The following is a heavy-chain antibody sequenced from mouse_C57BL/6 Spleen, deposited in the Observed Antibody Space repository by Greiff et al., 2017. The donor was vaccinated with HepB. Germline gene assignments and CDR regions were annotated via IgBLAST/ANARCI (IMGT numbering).Heavy chain of an antibody. CDR2: ISYDGSN. Sequence: EVKLMESGPGLVKPSQSLSLTCSVTGYSITSGYYWNWLRQFPGNKLEWMGYISYDGSNNYNPSLKNRIPITRDPSKNQLFLKLNSVTTEDTATYYCARDHYYGSSYPFAYWGQGTLVTVSA. J-gene: IGHJ3*01. V-gene: IGHV3-6*01. CDR3: ARDHYYGSSYPFAY. CDR1: GYSITSGYY. D-gene: IGHD1-1*01.